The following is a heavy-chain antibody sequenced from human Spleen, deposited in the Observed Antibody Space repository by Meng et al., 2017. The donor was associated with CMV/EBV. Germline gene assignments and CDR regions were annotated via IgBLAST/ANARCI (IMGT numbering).Heavy chain of an antibody. Sequence: EVQLVESGGXXXXXGXSLXLSCASSGFTFSSYSMNWVRQAPGKGLEWVSSISSSSSYIYYADSVKGRFTISRDNAKNSLYLQMNSLRAEDTAVYYCARGGVVVVVAAMNYWGQGTLVTVSS. CDR1: GFTFSSYS. CDR2: ISSSSSYI. CDR3: ARGGVVVVVAAMNY. D-gene: IGHD2-15*01. V-gene: IGHV3-21*01. J-gene: IGHJ4*02.